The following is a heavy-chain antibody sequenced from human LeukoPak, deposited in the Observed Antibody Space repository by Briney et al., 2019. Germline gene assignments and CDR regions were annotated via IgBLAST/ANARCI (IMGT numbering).Heavy chain of an antibody. CDR1: GGSFRGYY. J-gene: IGHJ4*02. V-gene: IGHV4-34*01. Sequence: SETLSLTCAVYGGSFRGYYWSWIRQPPGKGLEWIGEINHSGSTNYNPSLKSRVTISVDTSKNQFSLKLSSVTAADTAVYYCASLGAAGYYFDYWGQGTLVTVSS. CDR3: ASLGAAGYYFDY. CDR2: INHSGST. D-gene: IGHD6-13*01.